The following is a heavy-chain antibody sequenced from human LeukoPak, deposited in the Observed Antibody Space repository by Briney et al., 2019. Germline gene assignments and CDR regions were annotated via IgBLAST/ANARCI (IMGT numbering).Heavy chain of an antibody. CDR2: INSDGSST. J-gene: IGHJ4*02. Sequence: GGSLRLSCAASGFTFSSYWMHWVCQAPGKGLAWVSRINSDGSSTSYADSVKGRFTISRDNAKNTLYLQMNSLRAEDTAVYYCARGYGSSRGWYWGQGTLVTVSS. V-gene: IGHV3-74*01. CDR3: ARGYGSSRGWY. D-gene: IGHD6-6*01. CDR1: GFTFSSYW.